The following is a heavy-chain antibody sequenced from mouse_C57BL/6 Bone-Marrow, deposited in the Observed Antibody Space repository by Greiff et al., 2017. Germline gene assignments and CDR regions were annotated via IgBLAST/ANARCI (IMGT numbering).Heavy chain of an antibody. J-gene: IGHJ4*01. CDR3: ARGYDYDYAMDY. CDR2: INPNYGTT. CDR1: GYSFTVYN. D-gene: IGHD2-4*01. V-gene: IGHV1-39*01. Sequence: VQLQQSGPELVKPGASVKISCKASGYSFTVYNMNWVKQSNGKSLEWIGVINPNYGTTSYNQKFKGKATLTVDQSSSTAYMQLNSLTSEDSAVYDGARGYDYDYAMDYWGQGTSVTVSS.